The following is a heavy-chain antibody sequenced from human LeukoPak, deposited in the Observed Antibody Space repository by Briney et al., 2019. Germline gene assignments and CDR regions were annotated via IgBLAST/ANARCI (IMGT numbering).Heavy chain of an antibody. V-gene: IGHV4-59*12. Sequence: SETLSLTCTVSGGSISSYYWSWIRQPPGKGLEWIGYIYYSGSTNYNPSLKSRVTISVDTSKNQFSLKLSSVTAADTAVYYCARVGNDCSSTSCYDDSNWFDPWGQGTLVTVSS. CDR1: GGSISSYY. D-gene: IGHD2-2*01. J-gene: IGHJ5*02. CDR2: IYYSGST. CDR3: ARVGNDCSSTSCYDDSNWFDP.